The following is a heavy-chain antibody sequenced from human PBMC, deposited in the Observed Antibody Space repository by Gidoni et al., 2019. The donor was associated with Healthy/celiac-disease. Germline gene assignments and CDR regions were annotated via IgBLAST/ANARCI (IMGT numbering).Heavy chain of an antibody. CDR2: IYDSGST. V-gene: IGHV4-39*01. J-gene: IGHJ4*02. D-gene: IGHD4-17*01. CDR3: ARQAVTTWGYFDY. CDR1: GGSISSSSYY. Sequence: QLRLQESGPGLVKPSETLSLTCTVSGGSISSSSYYWGWIRQPPGKGPEWIGSIYDSGSTYYNPSLKSRGTIAVDTSKNQFSLKLSSVTAADTAVYYCARQAVTTWGYFDYWGQGTLVTVSS.